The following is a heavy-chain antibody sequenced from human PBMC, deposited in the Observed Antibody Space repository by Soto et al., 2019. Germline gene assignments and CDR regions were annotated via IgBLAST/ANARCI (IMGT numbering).Heavy chain of an antibody. CDR3: AREAAAGTLDY. V-gene: IGHV1-18*01. D-gene: IGHD6-13*01. CDR1: GYTFTSYG. J-gene: IGHJ4*02. CDR2: ISAYNGNT. Sequence: QVQLVQSGAEVKKPGASVKVSCKASGYTFTSYGISWVRQAPGQGLEWMGWISAYNGNTNNAQKLQGKATMTADNTTRTAYMELRSLRSDDTAVYYCAREAAAGTLDYWGQGTLVTVSS.